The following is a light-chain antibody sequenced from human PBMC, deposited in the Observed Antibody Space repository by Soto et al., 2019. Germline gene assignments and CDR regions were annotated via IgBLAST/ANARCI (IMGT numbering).Light chain of an antibody. CDR3: QQYHNWPIT. CDR2: DAS. J-gene: IGKJ5*01. V-gene: IGKV3-15*01. Sequence: EILLTQSPATLSVSPGESATLSCRASQSVSSNLAWHQQKPGQAPRILMYDASTRDTGISARFRGSGSGTEFTLTISRLQSEDFEVYYCQQYHNWPITFGQGSRLEIK. CDR1: QSVSSN.